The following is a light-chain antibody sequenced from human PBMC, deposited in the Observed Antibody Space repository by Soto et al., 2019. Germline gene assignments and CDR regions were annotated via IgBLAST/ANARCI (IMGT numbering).Light chain of an antibody. V-gene: IGKV1-5*01. Sequence: DIQMTQSPSTLSASVGDRVTITCRASQSISSWLAWYQQKPGKAPKLLIYDASSLESGVQSRFSGSGSGTEFTLTISSLQPDDFATYYFQQYNSYSWTFGQGTKVEIK. J-gene: IGKJ1*01. CDR1: QSISSW. CDR3: QQYNSYSWT. CDR2: DAS.